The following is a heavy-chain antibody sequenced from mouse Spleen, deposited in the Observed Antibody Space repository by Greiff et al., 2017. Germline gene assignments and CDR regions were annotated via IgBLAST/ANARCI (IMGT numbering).Heavy chain of an antibody. Sequence: EVQGVESGGGLVKPGGSLKLSCAASGFTFSSYAMSWVRQTPEKRLEWVATISSGGSYTYYPDSVKGRFTISRDNAKNTLYLQMSSLRSEDTAMYYCARRELGRNYFDYWGQGTTLTVSS. CDR2: ISSGGSYT. V-gene: IGHV5-9-3*01. CDR3: ARRELGRNYFDY. CDR1: GFTFSSYA. J-gene: IGHJ2*01. D-gene: IGHD4-1*01.